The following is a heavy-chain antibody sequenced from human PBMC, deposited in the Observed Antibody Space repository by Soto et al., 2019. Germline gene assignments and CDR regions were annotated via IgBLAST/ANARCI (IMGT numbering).Heavy chain of an antibody. CDR2: IYYSGST. Sequence: SETLSLTCTVSGGSISSYYWSWIRQPPGTGLEWIGYIYYSGSTNYNPSLKSRVTISIDTSKNQFSLKLTSVTAADTAVYYCARGSGSSRGLYYYYYMDVWGKGTTVTVSS. D-gene: IGHD6-6*01. J-gene: IGHJ6*03. CDR3: ARGSGSSRGLYYYYYMDV. CDR1: GGSISSYY. V-gene: IGHV4-59*01.